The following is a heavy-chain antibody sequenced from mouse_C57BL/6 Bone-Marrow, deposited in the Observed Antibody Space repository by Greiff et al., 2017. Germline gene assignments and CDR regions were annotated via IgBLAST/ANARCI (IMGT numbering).Heavy chain of an antibody. D-gene: IGHD5-5*01. CDR3: ARVGLYLFDY. CDR2: IYPRSGNT. J-gene: IGHJ2*01. CDR1: GYTFTSYG. Sequence: VQVVESGAELARPGASVKLSCKASGYTFTSYGISWVKQRTGQGLEWIGEIYPRSGNTYYNEKFKGKATLTADKSSSTAYMELRSLTSEDSAVYFCARVGLYLFDYWGQGTTLTVSS. V-gene: IGHV1-81*01.